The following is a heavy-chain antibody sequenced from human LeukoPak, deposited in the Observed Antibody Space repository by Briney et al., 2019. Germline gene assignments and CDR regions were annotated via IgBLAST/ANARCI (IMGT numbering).Heavy chain of an antibody. CDR3: ARTSHDYGDFGY. Sequence: SVKVSCKASGGTFSSYAISWVRQAPGQGLEWMGRIIPIFGTANYAQKFQGRVTITTDESTSTAYMELSSLRSEDTAVYYCARTSHDYGDFGYWGQGTLVTVSS. CDR2: IIPIFGTA. J-gene: IGHJ4*02. V-gene: IGHV1-69*05. D-gene: IGHD4-17*01. CDR1: GGTFSSYA.